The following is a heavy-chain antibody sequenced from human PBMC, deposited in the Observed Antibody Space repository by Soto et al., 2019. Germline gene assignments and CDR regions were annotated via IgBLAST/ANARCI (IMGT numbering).Heavy chain of an antibody. CDR2: IYYSGST. CDR1: GGSISSYY. V-gene: IGHV4-59*01. D-gene: IGHD6-13*01. J-gene: IGHJ3*02. Sequence: PSETLSLTCTVSGGSISSYYWSWIRQPPGKGLEWIGYIYYSGSTNYNPSLKSRVTISVDTSKNQFSLKLSSVTAADTAVYYCARLWRRRIAAPYDAFDIWGQGTMVTVSS. CDR3: ARLWRRRIAAPYDAFDI.